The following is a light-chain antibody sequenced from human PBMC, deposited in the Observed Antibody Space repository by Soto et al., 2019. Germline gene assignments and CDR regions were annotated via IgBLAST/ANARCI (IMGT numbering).Light chain of an antibody. Sequence: QSALTQPASVSGSPGQSIAISCTGTSSDVGGDHNFVSWYQQHPGKAPKLIIYDVSNRPSGVSNRFSGSKSGNTASLTISGLQAEDEADYYCSSYTSSSTYVFATGTKVTVL. CDR1: SSDVGGDHNF. J-gene: IGLJ1*01. V-gene: IGLV2-14*01. CDR3: SSYTSSSTYV. CDR2: DVS.